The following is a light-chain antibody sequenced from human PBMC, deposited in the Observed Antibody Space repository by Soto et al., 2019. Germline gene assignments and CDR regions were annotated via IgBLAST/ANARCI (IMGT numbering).Light chain of an antibody. J-gene: IGLJ1*01. Sequence: QSALTQPASVSGSPGQSITISCTGTSSDVGGYNFVSWYQQHPGKAPKLIIYEVRNRPSGVSNRFSASKSGNTASLTISGLQAEDEAEYYCSSYTTTNTLYVFGTGTKVTVL. V-gene: IGLV2-14*01. CDR3: SSYTTTNTLYV. CDR1: SSDVGGYNF. CDR2: EVR.